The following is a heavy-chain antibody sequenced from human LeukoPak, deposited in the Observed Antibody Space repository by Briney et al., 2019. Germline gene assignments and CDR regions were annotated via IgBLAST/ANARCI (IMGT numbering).Heavy chain of an antibody. V-gene: IGHV3-23*01. J-gene: IGHJ4*02. CDR3: ARSTVTSVDY. CDR1: GFTFSSFA. CDR2: TSGSGGIT. Sequence: GGSLRLSCAASGFTFSSFAMSWVRQAPGEGLGWVSATSGSGGITHYADAVKGRFTISRDNSKNTLYLQMSSLRVEDTAVYYCARSTVTSVDYWGQGVLVTVSS. D-gene: IGHD4-17*01.